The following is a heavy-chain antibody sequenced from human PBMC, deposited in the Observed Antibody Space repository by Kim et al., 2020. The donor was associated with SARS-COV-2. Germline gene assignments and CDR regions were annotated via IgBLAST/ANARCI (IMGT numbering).Heavy chain of an antibody. V-gene: IGHV1-3*01. D-gene: IGHD6-19*01. CDR1: GYTFTSYA. CDR2: INVGNGNT. J-gene: IGHJ4*02. CDR3: ARESLASRYLIAVAFDY. Sequence: ASVKVSCKASGYTFTSYAMHWVRQAPGQRLEWMGWINVGNGNTKYSQKFQGRVTITRDTSASTAYMELSSLRSEDTAVYYCARESLASRYLIAVAFDYWGQGTLVTVSS.